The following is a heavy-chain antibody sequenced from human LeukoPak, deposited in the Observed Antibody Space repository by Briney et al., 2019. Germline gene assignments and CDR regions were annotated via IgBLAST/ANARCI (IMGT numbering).Heavy chain of an antibody. CDR1: GFTFTGTC. D-gene: IGHD2-2*01. V-gene: IGHV3-74*03. Sequence: GGSLRLSFAASGFTFTGTCMHWVRQPPGKGLVWVARITSDGVSTTYAESVKGRFTISRDNSTNTLYMQMNSLRAEDTAVYYCARGWYHDFDYWGQGTLVTVSS. CDR2: ITSDGVST. CDR3: ARGWYHDFDY. J-gene: IGHJ4*02.